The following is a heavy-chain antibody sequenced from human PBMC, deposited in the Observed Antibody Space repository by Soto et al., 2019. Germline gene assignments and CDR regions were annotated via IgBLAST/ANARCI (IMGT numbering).Heavy chain of an antibody. CDR2: INGGNGNT. CDR1: GYTFTSYA. J-gene: IGHJ4*02. D-gene: IGHD2-15*01. Sequence: ASVKVSCKASGYTFTSYAIHWVRQAPGQRPEWMGWINGGNGNTGYSQIFQDRVTITRDTSASTAYMELSSLRSEDTAVYYCARGYCSGGSCYPRPFDYWGQGTLVTVSS. CDR3: ARGYCSGGSCYPRPFDY. V-gene: IGHV1-3*01.